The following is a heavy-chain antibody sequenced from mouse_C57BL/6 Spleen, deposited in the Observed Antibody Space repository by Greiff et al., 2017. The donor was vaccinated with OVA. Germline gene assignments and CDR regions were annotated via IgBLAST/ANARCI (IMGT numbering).Heavy chain of an antibody. CDR3: ARDYGSSYVPYYAMDY. CDR2: IHPNSGST. V-gene: IGHV1-64*01. D-gene: IGHD1-1*01. J-gene: IGHJ4*01. Sequence: VQLQQPGAELVKPGASVKLSCKASGYTFTSYWMHWVKQRPGQGLEWIGMIHPNSGSTNYNEKFKSKATLTVDKSSSTAYMQLSSLTSEDSAVYYCARDYGSSYVPYYAMDYWGQGTSVTVSS. CDR1: GYTFTSYW.